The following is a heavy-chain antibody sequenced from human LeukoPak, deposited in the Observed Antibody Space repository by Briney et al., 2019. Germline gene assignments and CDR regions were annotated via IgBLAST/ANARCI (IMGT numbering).Heavy chain of an antibody. V-gene: IGHV4-31*03. Sequence: SETLSLTCTVSGGSIGSGGYYWSWIRQHPGKGLEWIGCIYYSGSTYYNPSLKSRVTISVDTSKNQFSLKLSSVTAADTAVYYCARMKLLRNWFDPWGQGTLVTVSS. CDR2: IYYSGST. CDR1: GGSIGSGGYY. D-gene: IGHD1-7*01. CDR3: ARMKLLRNWFDP. J-gene: IGHJ5*02.